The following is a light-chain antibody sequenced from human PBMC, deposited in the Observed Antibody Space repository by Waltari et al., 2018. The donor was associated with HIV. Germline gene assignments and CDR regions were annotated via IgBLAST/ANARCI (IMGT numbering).Light chain of an antibody. Sequence: QSVLTQPPSVSAAPGQKVTISCSGSTSNIGSHYVSWYQQFPGTAPKLLIYDNDKRPSVIPDRFSGSKSGTSAILGITGLQTGDEADYYCGTWDSTLSGVFGGGTKLTVL. J-gene: IGLJ3*02. CDR1: TSNIGSHY. CDR3: GTWDSTLSGV. CDR2: DND. V-gene: IGLV1-51*01.